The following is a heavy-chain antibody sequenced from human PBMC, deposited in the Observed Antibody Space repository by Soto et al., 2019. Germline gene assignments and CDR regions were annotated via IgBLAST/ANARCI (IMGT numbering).Heavy chain of an antibody. J-gene: IGHJ4*02. CDR3: AKEMIASTLADFFDY. CDR1: GFTFSNYG. V-gene: IGHV3-23*01. Sequence: EVQLLESGGGLLQPGGSLRLSCEASGFTFSNYGMTWVRLAPGKGLEWVSTISGSGGGTFYAVPVKGRFTISRDNSKNTLYLQMKSSRAEDTAVYYCAKEMIASTLADFFDYWGQGTLVTVSS. D-gene: IGHD2-21*01. CDR2: ISGSGGGT.